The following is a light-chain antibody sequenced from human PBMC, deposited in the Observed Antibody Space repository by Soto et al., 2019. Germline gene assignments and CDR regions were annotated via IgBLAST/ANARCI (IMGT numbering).Light chain of an antibody. Sequence: EIVLTQSPGALSLSPGERATLSCRASQSIRNSHSAWYQQKPGQAPRLLIYGASNRATGVSDRFSGRGSGTDFTLTITRLEPEDSAVYYCQQYDRSPLFGGGTKVEI. CDR3: QQYDRSPL. CDR2: GAS. CDR1: QSIRNSH. V-gene: IGKV3-20*01. J-gene: IGKJ4*01.